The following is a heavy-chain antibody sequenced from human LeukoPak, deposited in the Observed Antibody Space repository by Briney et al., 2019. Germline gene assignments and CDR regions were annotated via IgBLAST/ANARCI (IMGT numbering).Heavy chain of an antibody. CDR1: GYTFTSYA. CDR2: INAGNGNT. Sequence: ASVKVSCKASGYTFTSYAMHWVRQAPGQRLEWMGWINAGNGNTKYSQKFQGRVTITRDTSASTAYMELSSLRSDDTAVYYCASAGATYYYDSSGYEGLDYWGQGTLVTVSS. V-gene: IGHV1-3*01. CDR3: ASAGATYYYDSSGYEGLDY. D-gene: IGHD3-22*01. J-gene: IGHJ4*02.